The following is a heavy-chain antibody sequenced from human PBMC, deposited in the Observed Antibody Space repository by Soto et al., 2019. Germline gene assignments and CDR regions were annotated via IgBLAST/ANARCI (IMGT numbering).Heavy chain of an antibody. Sequence: QVQLVQSGAEVKKPEASVKVSCKASGYTFTTYYINWVRQAPGQGLEWMEWINPNTGATNYAQKFQGWVTLTRDTSVTTAYMEVSRLTSGDTAVYFCARSVTTHLAADFWGQGTLVTVSS. J-gene: IGHJ4*02. CDR3: ARSVTTHLAADF. CDR2: INPNTGAT. V-gene: IGHV1-2*04. CDR1: GYTFTTYY. D-gene: IGHD4-17*01.